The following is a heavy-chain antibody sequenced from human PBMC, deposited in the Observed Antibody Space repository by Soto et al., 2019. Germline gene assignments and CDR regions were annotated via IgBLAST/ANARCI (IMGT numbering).Heavy chain of an antibody. CDR3: SKGLYSWNDVFDH. CDR2: INGDGGST. J-gene: IGHJ4*02. Sequence: EVQLVESGGGLVQPGGSLRLSCAASGFTFSSYWMHWVRQAPGKRLVWVSGINGDGGSTSYADSVKGRFTISRDNAKNTLYLQMNSLRAEDTAVYYCSKGLYSWNDVFDHWGQGTLVTVSS. CDR1: GFTFSSYW. V-gene: IGHV3-74*01. D-gene: IGHD1-20*01.